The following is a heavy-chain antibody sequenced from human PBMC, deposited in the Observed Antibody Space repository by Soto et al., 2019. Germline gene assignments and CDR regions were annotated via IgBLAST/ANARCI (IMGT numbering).Heavy chain of an antibody. J-gene: IGHJ4*02. CDR2: VSLGGGA. D-gene: IGHD4-4*01. V-gene: IGHV4-4*02. CDR1: GVSITSTDW. Sequence: QVQLQESGPGLVKPSKTLSLSCAVSGVSITSTDWWSWVRQPTGKGLQWIGEVSLGGGASYNPSLKSRVTISVDNSKNQFSLTLNSVTAADTAVYFCAGSTADTTLKASSFWGQGTLVTVSS. CDR3: AGSTADTTLKASSF.